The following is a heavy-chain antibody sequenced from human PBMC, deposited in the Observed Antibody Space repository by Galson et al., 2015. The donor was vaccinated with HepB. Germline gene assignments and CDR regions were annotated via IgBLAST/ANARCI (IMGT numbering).Heavy chain of an antibody. J-gene: IGHJ5*02. Sequence: QSGAEVKKPGESLKISCKDFTDDFNNFWIGWVRQLPGRGLEWMGAIYPGDSDTRYSPSFQGLVTFSADKSLRIAFLQWNSLKTSDTAVYFCARQVAPLRFEPWGQGTLVTVSS. V-gene: IGHV5-51*01. CDR1: TDDFNNFW. D-gene: IGHD5-12*01. CDR2: IYPGDSDT. CDR3: ARQVAPLRFEP.